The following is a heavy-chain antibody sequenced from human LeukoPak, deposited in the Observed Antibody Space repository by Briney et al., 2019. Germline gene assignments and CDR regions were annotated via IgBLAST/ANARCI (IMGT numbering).Heavy chain of an antibody. CDR1: GGSISSYY. V-gene: IGHV4-59*01. Sequence: PSETLSLTCTVSGGSISSYYWSWIRQPPGKGLEWIGCIYYSGSTNYNPSLKSRVTISVDTSKNQFSLKLSSVTAADTAVYYCARGPNYYDSSGPNPLDWWGQGTLVTVSS. CDR3: ARGPNYYDSSGPNPLDW. D-gene: IGHD3-22*01. J-gene: IGHJ4*02. CDR2: IYYSGST.